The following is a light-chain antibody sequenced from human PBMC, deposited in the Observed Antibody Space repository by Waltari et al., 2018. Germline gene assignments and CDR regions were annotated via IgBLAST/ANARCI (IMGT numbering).Light chain of an antibody. CDR2: DVS. CDR3: HSFTSSTTWV. J-gene: IGLJ3*02. Sequence: QSALTQPASVSGSLGQPINIPCTGTSSDVGGHNHVSCYQNNPGKTHKLLIQDVSERPSGVSNRFTGSKSGNTASLTISGLQADDETEYYCHSFTSSTTWVFGGGTKLTVL. V-gene: IGLV2-14*03. CDR1: SSDVGGHNH.